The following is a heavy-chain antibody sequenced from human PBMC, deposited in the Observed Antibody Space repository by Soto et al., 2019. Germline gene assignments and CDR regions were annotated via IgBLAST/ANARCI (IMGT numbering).Heavy chain of an antibody. CDR1: GGTFSNDI. CDR2: MNPNSGNT. D-gene: IGHD6-25*01. V-gene: IGHV1-8*02. Sequence: GASVKVSCKTSGGTFSNDIITWVRQATGQGLEWMGWMNPNSGNTGYAQKFQGRVTMTRNTSISTAYMELSSLRSEDTAVYYCARERSGTPDYWGQGTLVTVSS. J-gene: IGHJ4*02. CDR3: ARERSGTPDY.